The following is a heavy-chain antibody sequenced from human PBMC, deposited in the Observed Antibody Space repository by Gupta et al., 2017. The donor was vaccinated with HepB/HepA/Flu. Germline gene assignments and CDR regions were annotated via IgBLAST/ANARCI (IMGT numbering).Heavy chain of an antibody. CDR2: IYYRGST. CDR1: GGSISSSSYY. D-gene: IGHD2-2*01. Sequence: QLQLQESGPGLVKPSETLSLTCTVSGGSISSSSYYWGWIRQPPGTGLDWIGSIYYRGSTYYNPSLKRRVTISVDTSKNQFSLKLSSVTAADTAVYYCAGQDIVVVPAAPDYYYMDVWGKGTTVTVSS. J-gene: IGHJ6*03. CDR3: AGQDIVVVPAAPDYYYMDV. V-gene: IGHV4-39*01.